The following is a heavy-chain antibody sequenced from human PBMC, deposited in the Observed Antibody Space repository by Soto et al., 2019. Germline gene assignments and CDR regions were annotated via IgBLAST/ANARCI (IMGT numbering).Heavy chain of an antibody. CDR3: ARGPDSFDNSLKFDY. CDR1: GFSFSSFS. J-gene: IGHJ4*02. Sequence: PGGSLRLSCAASGFSFSSFSLNWVRQAPGKGLEWVSFISSSSSYRYYADSVKGRFTISRDNAKNSLYLQMNSLRAEDTAVYYCARGPDSFDNSLKFDYWGQGALVTVSS. CDR2: ISSSSSYR. D-gene: IGHD3-22*01. V-gene: IGHV3-21*06.